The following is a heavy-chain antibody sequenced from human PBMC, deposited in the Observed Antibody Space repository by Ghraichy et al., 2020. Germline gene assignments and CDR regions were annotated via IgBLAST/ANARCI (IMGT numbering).Heavy chain of an antibody. D-gene: IGHD3-16*01. CDR1: GFTFSSYA. V-gene: IGHV3-30*02. CDR2: IRHDGGNT. Sequence: GGSLRLSCAASGFTFSSYAMHWVRQAPDKGLQWVASIRHDGGNTYYSESVKGRFTISRDNSKNTLYLQMTSLRADDTAVYYCAKDQRGQVTYGFDMWGQGTIVTVSS. J-gene: IGHJ3*02. CDR3: AKDQRGQVTYGFDM.